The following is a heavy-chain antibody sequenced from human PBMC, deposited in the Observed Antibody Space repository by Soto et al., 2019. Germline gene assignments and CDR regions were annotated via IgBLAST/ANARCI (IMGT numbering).Heavy chain of an antibody. Sequence: PGESLKISCKGSGYSFTSYWIGWVRQMPGKGLEWMGIIYPGDPDTRYSPSFQGQVTISADKSISTAYLQWSSLKASDTAMYYCARRGPELRYFDWLLSTPFDYWGQGTLVTVS. D-gene: IGHD3-9*01. J-gene: IGHJ4*02. V-gene: IGHV5-51*01. CDR2: IYPGDPDT. CDR1: GYSFTSYW. CDR3: ARRGPELRYFDWLLSTPFDY.